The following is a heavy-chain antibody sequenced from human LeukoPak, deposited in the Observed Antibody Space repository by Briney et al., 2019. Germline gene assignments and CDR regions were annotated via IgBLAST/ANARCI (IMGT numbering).Heavy chain of an antibody. D-gene: IGHD1-1*01. CDR2: IYPGDSDT. CDR3: ARQGGATGTPYYFDY. CDR1: GYSFTSYW. J-gene: IGHJ4*02. V-gene: IGHV5-51*01. Sequence: GESLKIPCKGSGYSFTSYWIGWVRQMPGKGLEWMGIIYPGDSDTRYSPSFQGQVTISADKSISTAYLQWSSLKASDTAMYYCARQGGATGTPYYFDYWGQGTLVTVSS.